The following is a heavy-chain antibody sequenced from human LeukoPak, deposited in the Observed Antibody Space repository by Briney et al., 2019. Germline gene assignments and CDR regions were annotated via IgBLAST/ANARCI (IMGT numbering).Heavy chain of an antibody. D-gene: IGHD6-25*01. V-gene: IGHV3-21*06. CDR2: ISSGSDYI. CDR1: GFTYRRYS. Sequence: GGSLRLSCVASGFTYRRYSMNWVRQAPGKGLEWVSTISSGSDYIYHADSVRGRFTISRDNARNSLYLQMNSLRAEDTAVYYCARDLSRGRPGGFDFWGQGILVTVSS. CDR3: ARDLSRGRPGGFDF. J-gene: IGHJ4*02.